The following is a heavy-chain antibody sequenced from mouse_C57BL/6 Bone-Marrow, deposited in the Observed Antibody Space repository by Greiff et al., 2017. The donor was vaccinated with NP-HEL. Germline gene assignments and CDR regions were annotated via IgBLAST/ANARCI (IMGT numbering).Heavy chain of an antibody. Sequence: VQRVESGPGLVQPSQSLSITCTVSGFSLTSYGVHWVRQSPGKGLEWLGVIWSGGSTDYNAAFISRLSISKDNSKSQVFFKMNSLQADDTAIYYCARIYYGSSSYYAMDYWGQGTSVTVSS. CDR3: ARIYYGSSSYYAMDY. CDR2: IWSGGST. V-gene: IGHV2-2*01. CDR1: GFSLTSYG. D-gene: IGHD1-1*01. J-gene: IGHJ4*01.